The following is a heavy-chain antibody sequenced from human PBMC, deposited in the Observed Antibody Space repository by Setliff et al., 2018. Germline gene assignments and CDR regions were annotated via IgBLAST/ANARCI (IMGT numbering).Heavy chain of an antibody. CDR3: ARYDSSGYSENYYFDY. Sequence: PSETLSLTCTVSGGLISTTDYYWGWIRQPPGKGLEWIGYVYYSGNTYYSPSLKSRVTMFVDTSKNQFSLMLYSVTAADTAIYYCARYDSSGYSENYYFDYWGQGTLVTVSS. V-gene: IGHV4-39*07. D-gene: IGHD3-22*01. CDR1: GGLISTTDYY. J-gene: IGHJ4*02. CDR2: VYYSGNT.